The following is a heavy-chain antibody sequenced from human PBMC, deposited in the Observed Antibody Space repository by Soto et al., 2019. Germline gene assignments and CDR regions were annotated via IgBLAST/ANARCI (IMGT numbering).Heavy chain of an antibody. Sequence: GGFLRLSCGVSGVSFYTWAIHWVRQAPRRGLELVSSATTRTNYYADSVKGRFTLSRDNAKNSVDLHMGRLTDAYTAGYYCAREEETNLIPDYNYYAMALWGQGTTVTVSS. CDR1: GVSFYTWA. CDR3: AREEETNLIPDYNYYAMAL. CDR2: ATTRTNY. V-gene: IGHV3-21*01. D-gene: IGHD7-27*01. J-gene: IGHJ6*02.